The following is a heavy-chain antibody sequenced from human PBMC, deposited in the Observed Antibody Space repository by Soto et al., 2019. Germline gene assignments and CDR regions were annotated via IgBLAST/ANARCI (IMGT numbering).Heavy chain of an antibody. CDR2: IGTSGSYI. Sequence: PGGSLRLSCAVSGFIFSRYSMNWVRQAPGKGLEWVSSIGTSGSYIYDTDSVKGRFTISRGNSKNTLYLQINSLKTEDTAVYYCARATNYYYAMDVWGQGTTVTVSS. V-gene: IGHV3-21*01. J-gene: IGHJ6*02. CDR1: GFIFSRYS. CDR3: ARATNYYYAMDV.